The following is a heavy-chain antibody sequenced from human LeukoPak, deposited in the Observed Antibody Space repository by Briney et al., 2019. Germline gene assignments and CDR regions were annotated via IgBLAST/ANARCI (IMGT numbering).Heavy chain of an antibody. Sequence: GGSLRLSCAASGFTLSNYAMSWVRQAPGKGLEWVSAFSPSGGGTYYADSVKGRFTISRDNSKNTLYLQMNSLRAEDTAVYYCARDFDYWGQGTLVTVSS. CDR2: FSPSGGGT. J-gene: IGHJ4*02. V-gene: IGHV3-23*01. CDR3: ARDFDY. CDR1: GFTLSNYA.